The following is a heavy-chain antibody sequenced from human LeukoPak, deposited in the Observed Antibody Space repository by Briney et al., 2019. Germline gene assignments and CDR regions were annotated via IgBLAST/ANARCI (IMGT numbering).Heavy chain of an antibody. CDR2: IYSGGST. D-gene: IGHD3-3*01. Sequence: GGSLRLSCAASGFTVSSNYMSWVRQAPGKGLGWVSVIYSGGSTYYADSVKGRFTISRDNSKNTLYLQMNSLRAEDTAVYYCARGMGSGKRFYYYYYYMDVWGKGTTVTVSS. CDR1: GFTVSSNY. J-gene: IGHJ6*03. V-gene: IGHV3-53*01. CDR3: ARGMGSGKRFYYYYYYMDV.